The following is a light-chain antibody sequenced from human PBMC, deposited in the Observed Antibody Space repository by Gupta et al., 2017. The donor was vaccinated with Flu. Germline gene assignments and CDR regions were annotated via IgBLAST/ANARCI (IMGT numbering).Light chain of an antibody. Sequence: EIVLTQSPGTLSLSPGERATLSCRASQSVASYLVWYQQKPGQAPRLLIYGASSRATGIPDRFSGSGFGTDFSLTISRLEPEDFAVYYWQHYGTSHTFGQGTKLEIK. CDR3: QHYGTSHT. CDR1: QSVASY. V-gene: IGKV3-20*01. J-gene: IGKJ2*01. CDR2: GAS.